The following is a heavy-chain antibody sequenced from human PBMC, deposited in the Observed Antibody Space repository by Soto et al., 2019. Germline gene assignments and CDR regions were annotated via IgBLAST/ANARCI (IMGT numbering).Heavy chain of an antibody. V-gene: IGHV3-30*18. Sequence: GGSLRLSCAASGFTFSSYGIHWVRQAPGKGLEWVAVISYDGSNKYYADSVKGRFTISRDNSKNTLYLQMNSLRAEDTAVYYCAKEEFEYWGQGTLVT. CDR2: ISYDGSNK. CDR1: GFTFSSYG. J-gene: IGHJ4*02. CDR3: AKEEFEY.